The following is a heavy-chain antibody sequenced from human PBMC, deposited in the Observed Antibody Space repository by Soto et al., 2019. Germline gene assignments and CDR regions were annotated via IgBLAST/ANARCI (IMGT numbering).Heavy chain of an antibody. D-gene: IGHD3-9*01. Sequence: QVQLVQSGAEVKKPVASVKLSCKASGYTFTSYYIHWVRQAPGQGLEWIGIINPNGGSTNYAHNFKGRLTVTRDTSTATVYMELGALTSEDTAVYYCARGLGLGDYWGQGTLVTVSS. J-gene: IGHJ4*02. CDR1: GYTFTSYY. CDR2: INPNGGST. CDR3: ARGLGLGDY. V-gene: IGHV1-46*01.